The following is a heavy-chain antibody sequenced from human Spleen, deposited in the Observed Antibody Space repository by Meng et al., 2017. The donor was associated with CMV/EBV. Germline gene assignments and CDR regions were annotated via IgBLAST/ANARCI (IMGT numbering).Heavy chain of an antibody. Sequence: GGSLRLSCAASGFTFSSYSMNWVRQAPGKGLEWVSSISSTGDYTYYADSVRGRFSISRDNAKNSLYLQMNSLRAEDTAVYYCARGGGHGRAMDVWGQGTTVTVSS. D-gene: IGHD2-15*01. CDR2: ISSTGDYT. J-gene: IGHJ6*02. V-gene: IGHV3-21*01. CDR3: ARGGGHGRAMDV. CDR1: GFTFSSYS.